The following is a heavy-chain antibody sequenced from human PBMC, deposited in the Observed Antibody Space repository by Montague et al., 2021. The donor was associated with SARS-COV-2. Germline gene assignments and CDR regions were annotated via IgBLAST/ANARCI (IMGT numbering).Heavy chain of an antibody. V-gene: IGHV3-9*01. D-gene: IGHD5-12*01. Sequence: SLRLSCAASGFTFEDYAMHWVRQAPGKGLEWVSGISWNSGRLDYADYVKGRFTISRDNAKNSLYLQMNSLRAEDTALYYCAKGYFHSGYDRSWDYGMDVWGQGTAVTVSS. CDR3: AKGYFHSGYDRSWDYGMDV. CDR1: GFTFEDYA. J-gene: IGHJ6*02. CDR2: ISWNSGRL.